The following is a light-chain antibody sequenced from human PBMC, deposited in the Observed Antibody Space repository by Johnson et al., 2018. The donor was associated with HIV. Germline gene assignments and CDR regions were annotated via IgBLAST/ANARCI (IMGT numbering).Light chain of an antibody. CDR1: SSNIGSNY. CDR2: DNN. CDR3: GTWDSSLSAYV. V-gene: IGLV1-51*01. J-gene: IGLJ1*01. Sequence: QSVLTQPPSVSAAPGQKVSISCSGSSSNIGSNYVSWYQQLPGTAPKLLIYDNNKRPSGIPDRFSGSKSGTSATLGITGLQTGDDADYYCGTWDSSLSAYVFGTGTKVTVL.